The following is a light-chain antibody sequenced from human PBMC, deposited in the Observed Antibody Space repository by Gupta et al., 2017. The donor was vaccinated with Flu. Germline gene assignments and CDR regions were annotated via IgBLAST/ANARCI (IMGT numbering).Light chain of an antibody. V-gene: IGKV1-39*01. Sequence: IDMTQSPHSLSASVGDTVTITCRASHILMTFLNWYQQKPGTAPRLLLYSGYTSQSPVPSTLPRTQSGRDFTLSMNKLQPEDTATYYCREWATAARAFG. CDR3: REWATAARA. J-gene: IGKJ1*01. CDR2: SGY. CDR1: HILMTF.